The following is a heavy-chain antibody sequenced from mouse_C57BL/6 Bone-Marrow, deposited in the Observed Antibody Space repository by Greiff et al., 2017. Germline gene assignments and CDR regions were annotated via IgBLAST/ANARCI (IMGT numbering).Heavy chain of an antibody. Sequence: VQLQQSGAELVRPGASVTLSCKASGYTFPDYEMHWVKQTPVHGLEWIGAIDPETGGTAYNQKFKGKAILTADKSSSTAYMERRSLTSEDSAVYYCTRRGTYYGSSYRAMDYWGQGTSGTVSS. V-gene: IGHV1-15*01. D-gene: IGHD1-1*01. CDR1: GYTFPDYE. J-gene: IGHJ4*01. CDR3: TRRGTYYGSSYRAMDY. CDR2: IDPETGGT.